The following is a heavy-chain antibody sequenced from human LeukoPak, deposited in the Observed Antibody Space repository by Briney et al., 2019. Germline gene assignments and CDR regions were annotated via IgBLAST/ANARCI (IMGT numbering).Heavy chain of an antibody. V-gene: IGHV3-7*03. Sequence: GGSLRLSCAASGFTFSSYWMSWVRQAPGKGLEWVANIKQDGSEKYYVDSVKGRFTISRDNAKNSLYLQMNSLRAEDTAFYYCARSLYYDISGYYAPFDYWGQGTLVTVSS. D-gene: IGHD3-22*01. CDR1: GFTFSSYW. CDR3: ARSLYYDISGYYAPFDY. CDR2: IKQDGSEK. J-gene: IGHJ4*02.